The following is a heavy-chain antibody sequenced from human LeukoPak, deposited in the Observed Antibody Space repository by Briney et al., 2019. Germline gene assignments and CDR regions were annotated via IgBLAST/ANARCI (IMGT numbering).Heavy chain of an antibody. CDR1: GFTFSSYE. D-gene: IGHD5-18*01. CDR2: ISSSGSTI. V-gene: IGHV3-48*03. CDR3: ARDRNDGYIDPHYYYYMDV. J-gene: IGHJ6*03. Sequence: GGSLRLSCAASGFTFSSYEMNWVRQAPGKGLEWVSYISSSGSTIYYADSVKGRFTISRDNAKNSLYLQMNSLRAEDTAVYYCARDRNDGYIDPHYYYYMDVWGKGTTVTVSS.